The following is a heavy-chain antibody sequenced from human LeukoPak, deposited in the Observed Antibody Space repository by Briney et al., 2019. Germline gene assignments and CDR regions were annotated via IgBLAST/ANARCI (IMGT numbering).Heavy chain of an antibody. CDR3: AREEGPYDY. CDR1: GSTFSTYG. V-gene: IGHV3-33*05. J-gene: IGHJ4*02. Sequence: GGSLRLSCAASGSTFSTYGMHWVRQAPGKGLEWVAAISYDGSNKYYEDSVRGRFTISRDNSKNTLYLQMNSLRAEDTAVYYCAREEGPYDYWGQGTLVTVSS. CDR2: ISYDGSNK.